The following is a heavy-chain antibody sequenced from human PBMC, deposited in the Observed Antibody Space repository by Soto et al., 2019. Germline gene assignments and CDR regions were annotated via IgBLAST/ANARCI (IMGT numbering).Heavy chain of an antibody. D-gene: IGHD3-22*01. CDR2: IYWDDDK. Sequence: QITLKESGPTVVKPTQTLMLTCTFSGFSLRTSGVGLGWIRQPPGEALEWLTLIYWDDDKLYSPSLKSRLSIPQDTSKNQVVLTMTNMDPADTATCFCARPYFDSDGLHYQTWFWGQGILVSVSS. J-gene: IGHJ4*02. CDR1: GFSLRTSGVG. V-gene: IGHV2-5*02. CDR3: ARPYFDSDGLHYQTWF.